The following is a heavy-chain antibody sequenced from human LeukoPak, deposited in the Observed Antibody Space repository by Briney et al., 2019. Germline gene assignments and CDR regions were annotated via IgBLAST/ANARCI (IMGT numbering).Heavy chain of an antibody. CDR1: GYSFTSYW. CDR3: AGRVVRGAISDYFDY. D-gene: IGHD3-10*01. CDR2: IYPGDSDT. V-gene: IGHV5-51*01. Sequence: GESLKISCKGSGYSFTSYWIGWVRQMPGKGLEWMGIIYPGDSDTRYSPSFQGQVTISADKSISTAYLQWSSLKASDTAMYYCAGRVVRGAISDYFDYWGQGTLVTVSS. J-gene: IGHJ4*02.